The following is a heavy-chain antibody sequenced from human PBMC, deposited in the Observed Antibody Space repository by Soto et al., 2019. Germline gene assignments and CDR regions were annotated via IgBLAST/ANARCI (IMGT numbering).Heavy chain of an antibody. Sequence: QVQLVESGGGVVQPGRSLRLSCAASGFTFSSYARHRVRQAPGKGLEWVAVISYDGSNKYYADSVKGRFTISRDNSKNTLYLQMNSLRAEDTAVYYCARVCSGGSRYRVVDYWGQGTLVTVSS. CDR3: ARVCSGGSRYRVVDY. CDR2: ISYDGSNK. CDR1: GFTFSSYA. D-gene: IGHD2-15*01. V-gene: IGHV3-30-3*01. J-gene: IGHJ4*02.